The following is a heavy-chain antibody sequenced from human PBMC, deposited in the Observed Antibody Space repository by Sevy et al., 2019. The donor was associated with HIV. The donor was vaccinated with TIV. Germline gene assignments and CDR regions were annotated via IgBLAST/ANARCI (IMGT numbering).Heavy chain of an antibody. CDR1: GYSFTSYW. D-gene: IGHD3-10*01. J-gene: IGHJ5*02. Sequence: GGSLRLSCKGSGYSFTSYWIGWVRQMPGKGLEWMGIIYPGDSDTRYSPSFQGQVTISAGKSISTAYLQWSSLKASDTAMYYCARSTITMVQGGITYARGVSWFDPWGQGTLVTVSS. CDR3: ARSTITMVQGGITYARGVSWFDP. V-gene: IGHV5-51*01. CDR2: IYPGDSDT.